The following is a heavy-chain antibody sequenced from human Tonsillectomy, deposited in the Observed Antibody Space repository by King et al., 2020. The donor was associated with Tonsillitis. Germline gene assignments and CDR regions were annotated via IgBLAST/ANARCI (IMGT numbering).Heavy chain of an antibody. D-gene: IGHD5-18*01. J-gene: IGHJ3*02. V-gene: IGHV3-23*04. CDR3: AKGAWIQLWLGSAFDI. Sequence: VQLVESGGGLVQPGGSLRLSCAASGFTFSSYAIQWVRQAPGKGLEWVSGISGSGGSTHYADSVKGRFTISRDNSKNTLYLQMNSLRVEDTAVYYCAKGAWIQLWLGSAFDIWGQGTMVTVSS. CDR2: ISGSGGST. CDR1: GFTFSSYA.